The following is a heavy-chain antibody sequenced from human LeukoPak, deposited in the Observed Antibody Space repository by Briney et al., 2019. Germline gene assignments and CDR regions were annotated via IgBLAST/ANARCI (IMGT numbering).Heavy chain of an antibody. Sequence: SENLSLTCTVSGYSISSGSYWGWIRQPPGKGLEWIGNIYHSGSTYYNPSLKSRVTISVDTSKNQFSLKLSSVTAADTAVHYCVRVHVNSGYYFGDAFDIWGQGTMVTVSS. J-gene: IGHJ3*02. CDR3: VRVHVNSGYYFGDAFDI. D-gene: IGHD3-22*01. CDR2: IYHSGST. CDR1: GYSISSGSY. V-gene: IGHV4-38-2*02.